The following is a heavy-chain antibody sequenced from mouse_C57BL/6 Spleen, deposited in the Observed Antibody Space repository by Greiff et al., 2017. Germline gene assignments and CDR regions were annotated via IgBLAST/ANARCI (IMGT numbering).Heavy chain of an antibody. Sequence: EVKLVESGGGLVKPGGSLKLSCAASGFTFSSYAMSWVRQTPEKRLEWVATFSDGGSYTYYPDNVKGRFTISRDNAKNNLNLQISHLKSEDTAMYYCARDLGDGRDAMDYWGQGTSVTVSS. CDR3: ARDLGDGRDAMDY. V-gene: IGHV5-4*01. CDR2: FSDGGSYT. J-gene: IGHJ4*01. CDR1: GFTFSSYA. D-gene: IGHD2-3*01.